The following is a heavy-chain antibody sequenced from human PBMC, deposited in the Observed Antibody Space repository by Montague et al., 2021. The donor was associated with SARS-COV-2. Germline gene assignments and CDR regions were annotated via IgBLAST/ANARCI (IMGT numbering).Heavy chain of an antibody. V-gene: IGHV3-30*04. CDR3: ARGLTMITNSPFDY. Sequence: SRSLSWAASGFTISNYILRWVRQAPGKGLEWVSLFSCSERNQYYADSVKGRFTISRDNSKNTLYLQMNSLTVEDTAVYYCARGLTMITNSPFDYWGQGTPVTVSS. D-gene: IGHD4-23*01. CDR2: FSCSERNQ. CDR1: GFTISNYI. J-gene: IGHJ4*02.